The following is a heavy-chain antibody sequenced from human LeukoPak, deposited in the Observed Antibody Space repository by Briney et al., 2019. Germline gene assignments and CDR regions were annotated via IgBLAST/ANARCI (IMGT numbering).Heavy chain of an antibody. V-gene: IGHV3-23*01. CDR3: AKRLGDY. CDR1: GFTFSTYA. CDR2: ISGSGGTT. J-gene: IGHJ4*02. D-gene: IGHD5-12*01. Sequence: GGSLRLSCAASGFTFSTYAMSWVRQAPGKGLEWVSSISGSGGTTYYADSVMGRFTISRDDSKSTLYLQMNSVRGDDTAMYYCAKRLGDYWSQGTLVTVSS.